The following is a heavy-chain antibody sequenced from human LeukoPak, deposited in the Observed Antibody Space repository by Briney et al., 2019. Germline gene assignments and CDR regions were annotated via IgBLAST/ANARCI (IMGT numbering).Heavy chain of an antibody. J-gene: IGHJ4*02. Sequence: PGGSLRLSCTASEFTFNTFTMNWVRQAPGKGLEWVSSISSSSGYIYYTDSVKGRLTISRDNAKNSVYLQMNSLRAEDTAVYYCARGDSSGYYSRYYFDYWGQGTLVTVSS. CDR3: ARGDSSGYYSRYYFDY. D-gene: IGHD3-22*01. CDR1: EFTFNTFT. V-gene: IGHV3-21*01. CDR2: ISSSSGYI.